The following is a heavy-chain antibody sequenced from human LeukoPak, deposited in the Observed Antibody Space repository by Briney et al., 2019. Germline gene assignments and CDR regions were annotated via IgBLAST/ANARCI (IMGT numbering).Heavy chain of an antibody. CDR1: GYTFTSYY. V-gene: IGHV1-46*01. CDR3: ARAPGDPTYGMDV. D-gene: IGHD7-27*01. CDR2: INPSGGST. J-gene: IGHJ6*02. Sequence: GASVNVSCKASGYTFTSYYMHWVRQAPGHGLEWMGIINPSGGSTSYAQKFQGRVTMTRDTSTSTVYMELSSLRSEDTAVYYCARAPGDPTYGMDVWGQGTTVTVSS.